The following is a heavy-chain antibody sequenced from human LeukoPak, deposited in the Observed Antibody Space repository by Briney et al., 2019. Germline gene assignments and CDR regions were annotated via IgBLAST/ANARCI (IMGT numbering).Heavy chain of an antibody. CDR2: IYYSGST. D-gene: IGHD4/OR15-4a*01. Sequence: PSETLSLTCTVSGCTISSYYWSWIRQPPGKGLEWVGYIYYSGSTNYNPSLKSRVTISVDTSKNQFYLKLTSVTAEDTAVYYCARHGATEGLGFDYWGQGTLVTVSS. J-gene: IGHJ4*02. CDR3: ARHGATEGLGFDY. V-gene: IGHV4-59*08. CDR1: GCTISSYY.